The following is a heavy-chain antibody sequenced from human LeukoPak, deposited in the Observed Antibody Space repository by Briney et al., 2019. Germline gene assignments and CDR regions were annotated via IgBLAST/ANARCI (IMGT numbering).Heavy chain of an antibody. CDR1: GYTFTSYG. CDR3: ARADHIAAAGTTYSY. CDR2: ISAYNGNT. Sequence: ASVKVSCKASGYTFTSYGISWVRQAPGQGLEWMGWISAYNGNTNYAQKLQGRVTMTTDTSTSTAYMALRSLRSDDTAAYHCARADHIAAAGTTYSYWGQGTLVTVSS. V-gene: IGHV1-18*01. D-gene: IGHD6-13*01. J-gene: IGHJ4*02.